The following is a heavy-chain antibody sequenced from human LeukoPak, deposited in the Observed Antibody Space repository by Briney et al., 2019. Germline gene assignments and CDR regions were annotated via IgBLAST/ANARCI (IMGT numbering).Heavy chain of an antibody. Sequence: PGESLKISCKGSGYNFITYWIGWVRQMPGKGLEWMGIIYPGDSDIRYSPSFQGQVTISADKSISTAYLQWSSLKASDTAVYYCARNSGSLRAGGLDYWGQGTLVTVSS. D-gene: IGHD1-26*01. V-gene: IGHV5-51*01. J-gene: IGHJ4*02. CDR3: ARNSGSLRAGGLDY. CDR2: IYPGDSDI. CDR1: GYNFITYW.